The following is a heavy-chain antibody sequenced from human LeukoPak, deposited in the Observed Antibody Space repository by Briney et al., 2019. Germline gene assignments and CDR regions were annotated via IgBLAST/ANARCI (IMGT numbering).Heavy chain of an antibody. Sequence: SETLSLTCAVSGGSISSGGYSWSWIRQPPGKGLEWIGYIYHSGSTYYNPSLKSRVTISVDRSKNQFSLKLSSVTAADTAVYYCARAASSHIFFQHWGQGTLATVSS. D-gene: IGHD2-21*01. J-gene: IGHJ1*01. CDR1: GGSISSGGYS. CDR3: ARAASSHIFFQH. V-gene: IGHV4-30-2*01. CDR2: IYHSGST.